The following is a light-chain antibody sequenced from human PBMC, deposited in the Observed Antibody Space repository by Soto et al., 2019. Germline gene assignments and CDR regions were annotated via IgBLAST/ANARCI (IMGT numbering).Light chain of an antibody. CDR3: HQRQSWPRT. CDR1: QAVNTR. Sequence: EIVLTQSPATLSSFPCDRVTLSCRASQAVNTRLAWYQHKPGQAPRLLIYLASNRAAGVPVRFSGSGSGTDFTLPISDVEPEDFAVYYCHQRQSWPRTFGQGTTVDIK. CDR2: LAS. J-gene: IGKJ1*01. V-gene: IGKV3-11*01.